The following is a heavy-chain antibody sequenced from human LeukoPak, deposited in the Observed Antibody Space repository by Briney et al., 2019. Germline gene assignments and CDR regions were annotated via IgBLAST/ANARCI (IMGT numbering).Heavy chain of an antibody. J-gene: IGHJ4*02. CDR2: IDSYDSI. CDR3: ARYASYKYSGTYYYDF. D-gene: IGHD1-26*01. CDR1: GFTFGIYT. V-gene: IGHV3-69-1*02. Sequence: GGSLRLSCAASGFTFGIYTMIWVRQAPGKGLEWVSSIDSYDSINYADSVEGRFTISRDNARNSLYLQMNSLRGEDTAVYYCARYASYKYSGTYYYDFWGQGTLVSVSS.